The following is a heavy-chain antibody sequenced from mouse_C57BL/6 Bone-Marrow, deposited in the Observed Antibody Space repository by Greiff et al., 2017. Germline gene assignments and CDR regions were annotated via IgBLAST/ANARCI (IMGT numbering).Heavy chain of an antibody. D-gene: IGHD1-1*01. CDR3: AREANYYGSSYHAMDY. V-gene: IGHV1-55*01. CDR2: IYPGSGST. J-gene: IGHJ4*01. Sequence: QVQLKQSGAELVKPGASVKMSCKASGYTFTSYWITWVKQRPGQGLEWIGDIYPGSGSTNYNEKFKSKATLTVDTSSSTAYMQLSSLTSEDSAVYYCAREANYYGSSYHAMDYWGQGTSVTVSS. CDR1: GYTFTSYW.